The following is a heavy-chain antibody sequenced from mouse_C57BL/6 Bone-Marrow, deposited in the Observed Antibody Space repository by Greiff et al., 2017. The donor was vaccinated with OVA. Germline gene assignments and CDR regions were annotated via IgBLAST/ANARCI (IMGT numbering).Heavy chain of an antibody. CDR1: GYTFTDYN. CDR3: ARKDYYGSRYYAMDY. V-gene: IGHV1-18*01. Sequence: EVQRVESGPELVKPGASVKIPCKASGYTFTDYNMDWVKQSHGKSLEWIGDINPNNGGTIYNQKFKGKATLTVDKSSSTAYMELRSLTSEDTAVYYCARKDYYGSRYYAMDYWGQGTSVTVSS. J-gene: IGHJ4*01. CDR2: INPNNGGT. D-gene: IGHD1-1*01.